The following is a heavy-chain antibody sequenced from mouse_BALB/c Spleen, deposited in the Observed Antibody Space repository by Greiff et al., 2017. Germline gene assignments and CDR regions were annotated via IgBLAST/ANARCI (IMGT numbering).Heavy chain of an antibody. D-gene: IGHD1-2*01. V-gene: IGHV5-6-2*01. CDR2: INSNGGST. Sequence: EVHLVESGGGLVKLGGSLKLSCAASGFTFSSYYMSWVRQTPEKRLELVAAINSNGGSTYYPDTVKGRFTISRDNAKNTLYLQMSSLKSEDTALYYCARHYYGYDYWGQGTTLTVSS. CDR3: ARHYYGYDY. J-gene: IGHJ2*01. CDR1: GFTFSSYY.